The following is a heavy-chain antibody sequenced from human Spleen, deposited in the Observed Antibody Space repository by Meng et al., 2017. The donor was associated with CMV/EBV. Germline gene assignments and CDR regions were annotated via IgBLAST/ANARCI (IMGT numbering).Heavy chain of an antibody. V-gene: IGHV1-2*02. Sequence: GESLKISCKASGYTFTGYYMHWVRQAPGQGLEWMGWINPNSGGTNYAQKFQGRVTLTRDTSISTGFMEMSRLTSDDTAVYYCAREITNYYDDTGYSEPYYFDYWGQGTLVTVSS. J-gene: IGHJ4*02. D-gene: IGHD3-22*01. CDR2: INPNSGGT. CDR3: AREITNYYDDTGYSEPYYFDY. CDR1: GYTFTGYY.